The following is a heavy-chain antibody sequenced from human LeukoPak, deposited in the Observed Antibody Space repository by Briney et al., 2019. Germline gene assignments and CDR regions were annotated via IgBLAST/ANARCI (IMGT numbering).Heavy chain of an antibody. Sequence: PSETLSLTCTVSGGSISSYYWSWNRQPPGKGLEWIGYIYYSGSTNYNPSLKSRVTISVDTSKNQFSLKLSSVTAADTAVYYCARDTGSGWPYWYGMDVWGQGTTVTVSS. J-gene: IGHJ6*02. V-gene: IGHV4-59*01. D-gene: IGHD6-19*01. CDR1: GGSISSYY. CDR2: IYYSGST. CDR3: ARDTGSGWPYWYGMDV.